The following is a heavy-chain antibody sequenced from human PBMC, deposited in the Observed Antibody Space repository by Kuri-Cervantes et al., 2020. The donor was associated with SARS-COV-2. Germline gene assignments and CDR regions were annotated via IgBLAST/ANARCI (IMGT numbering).Heavy chain of an antibody. CDR2: INTDGRST. V-gene: IGHV3-74*03. CDR3: ARMGRWLQLGYYYGMDV. D-gene: IGHD5-24*01. CDR1: GFTFSSYW. Sequence: GESLKISCAVSGFTFSSYWMHWVRQVPGKGLVWVSRINTDGRSTKYADSVKGRFTISRDNAKSTLYLQMITLRAEDTAVYYCARMGRWLQLGYYYGMDVWGQGTTVTVSS. J-gene: IGHJ6*02.